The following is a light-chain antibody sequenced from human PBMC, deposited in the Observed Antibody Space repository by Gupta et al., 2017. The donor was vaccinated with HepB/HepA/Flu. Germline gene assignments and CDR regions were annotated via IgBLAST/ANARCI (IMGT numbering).Light chain of an antibody. V-gene: IGLV3-19*01. CDR3: TCQDSRGNVI. Sequence: SSELTQDPAVSVALGQTVRITCQGDSLRSYYASWYQQKPGHAPVLVSDGKNNRPSGLPDRCSSSCSGTTALSIITGAQAEDDAYYCCTCQDSRGNVIFGGGTKVTVL. CDR1: SLRSYY. CDR2: GKN. J-gene: IGLJ2*01.